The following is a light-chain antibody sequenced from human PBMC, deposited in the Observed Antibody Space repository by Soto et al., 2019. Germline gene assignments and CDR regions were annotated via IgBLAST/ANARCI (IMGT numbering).Light chain of an antibody. CDR1: QSLNPY. CDR2: DAS. Sequence: EIELTQSPPTLSASPGERITLSCRATQSLNPYFAWNHQNPGQPTRLLISDASTRASGVPARFSGSGAGTEFSLIMTGPQSEDSAVYFCPQDDNWPLTFDHVTKV. V-gene: IGKV3-15*01. CDR3: PQDDNWPLT. J-gene: IGKJ1*01.